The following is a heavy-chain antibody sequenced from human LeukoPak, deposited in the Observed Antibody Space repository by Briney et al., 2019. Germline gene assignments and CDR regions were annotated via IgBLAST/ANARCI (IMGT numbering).Heavy chain of an antibody. CDR2: INHSGST. V-gene: IGHV4-34*01. J-gene: IGHJ4*02. CDR1: GGSFSGYY. D-gene: IGHD1-26*01. CDR3: ASVSLGSYSKDY. Sequence: AETLSLTCAVYGGSFSGYYWSWIRQPPGKGLEWIGEINHSGSTNYNPSLKRRVTISVDTSKNQFSLKLSSVTAADTAVYYCASVSLGSYSKDYWGQGTLDTVSS.